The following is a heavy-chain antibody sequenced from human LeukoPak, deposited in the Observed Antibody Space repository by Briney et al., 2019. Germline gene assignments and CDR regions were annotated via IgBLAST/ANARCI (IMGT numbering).Heavy chain of an antibody. J-gene: IGHJ4*02. V-gene: IGHV4-59*08. CDR1: NDSIKDYY. CDR3: ARHPLNLYFDY. CDR2: ISNSGST. Sequence: SETLSLTCTVSNDSIKDYYWNWIRQPPGKGLEWIGFISNSGSTNYNPSLKSRVTISVDTSKNQFSLKLSSVTAADTAVYYCARHPLNLYFDYWGQGTLVTVSS.